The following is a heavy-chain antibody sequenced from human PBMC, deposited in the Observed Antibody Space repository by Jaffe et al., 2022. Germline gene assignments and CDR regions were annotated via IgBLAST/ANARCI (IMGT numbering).Heavy chain of an antibody. CDR2: IIPIFGTA. CDR1: GGTFSSYA. D-gene: IGHD4-17*01. J-gene: IGHJ5*02. Sequence: QVQLVQSGAEVKKPGSSVKVSCKASGGTFSSYAISWVRQAPGQGLEWMGGIIPIFGTANYAQKFQGRVTITTDESTSTAYMELSSLRSEDTAVYYCARGYGDYGGPGDNWFDPWGQGTLVTVSS. CDR3: ARGYGDYGGPGDNWFDP. V-gene: IGHV1-69*05.